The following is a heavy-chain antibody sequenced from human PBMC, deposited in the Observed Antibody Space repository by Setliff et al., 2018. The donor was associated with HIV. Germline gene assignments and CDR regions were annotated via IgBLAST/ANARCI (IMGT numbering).Heavy chain of an antibody. J-gene: IGHJ4*02. CDR3: AREKYGDKFDY. Sequence: PGESLKISCKGSGYSFTNYGIGWVRQAPGQGLEYLGWIGTYSGNTDYAQSVQGRVTMTRDTSTGTVYMDLRSLRSDDTAMYYCAREKYGDKFDYWGQGTLVTVSS. CDR1: GYSFTNYG. V-gene: IGHV1-18*01. CDR2: IGTYSGNT. D-gene: IGHD2-8*01.